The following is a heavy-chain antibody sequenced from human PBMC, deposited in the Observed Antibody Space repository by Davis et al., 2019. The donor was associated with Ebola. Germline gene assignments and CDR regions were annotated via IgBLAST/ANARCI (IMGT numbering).Heavy chain of an antibody. D-gene: IGHD2-15*01. V-gene: IGHV6-1*01. CDR3: ASGAEGYCSGGSCYSDAFDI. CDR2: TYYRSKWYN. J-gene: IGHJ3*02. CDR1: GDSVSSNSAA. Sequence: PSETLSLTCAISGDSVSSNSAAWNWIRQSPSRGLEWLGRTYYRSKWYNDYAVSVKSRITINPDTSKNQFSLQLNSVTPEDTAVYYCASGAEGYCSGGSCYSDAFDIWGQGTMVTVSS.